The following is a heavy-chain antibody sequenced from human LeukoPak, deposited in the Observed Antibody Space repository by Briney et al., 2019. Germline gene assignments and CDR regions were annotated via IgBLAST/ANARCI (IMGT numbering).Heavy chain of an antibody. CDR3: ARCSSSRYANFDY. Sequence: SETLSLTCTVSGGFISGYYWSWIQQPPGKGLEWIGYIYTSGSTNYNPSLKSRVNISVDTSKNQLSLNLTSVTAADTAVYYCARCSSSRYANFDYWGQGTLVTVSS. D-gene: IGHD6-13*01. J-gene: IGHJ4*02. CDR2: IYTSGST. V-gene: IGHV4-4*09. CDR1: GGFISGYY.